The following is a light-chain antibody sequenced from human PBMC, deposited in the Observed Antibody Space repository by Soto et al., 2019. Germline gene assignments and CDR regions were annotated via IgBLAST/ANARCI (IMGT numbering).Light chain of an antibody. Sequence: EIVLTQSPGTLSLSPGEGATLSCRASQSVTGTNLAWYQQRAGQAPRLLIYDASNRATGIPARFSGSGSGTDFTLTISSLEPEDFAVYYCQQRSNWPLTFGQGTKLEIK. CDR3: QQRSNWPLT. J-gene: IGKJ2*01. CDR2: DAS. CDR1: QSVTGTN. V-gene: IGKV3-11*01.